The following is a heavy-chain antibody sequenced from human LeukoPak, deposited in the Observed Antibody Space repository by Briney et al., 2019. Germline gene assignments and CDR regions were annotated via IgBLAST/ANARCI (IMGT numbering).Heavy chain of an antibody. CDR3: ARDLIVVVPARLDY. CDR1: GYTFTSYG. V-gene: IGHV1-18*01. CDR2: ISAYNGNT. D-gene: IGHD2-2*01. J-gene: IGHJ4*02. Sequence: ASVKVSCKASGYTFTSYGISWVRQAPGQGLEWMGWISAYNGNTNYAQKLQGRVTMTTDTSTSTAYMELRSLRSDDTAVYYCARDLIVVVPARLDYWGQGTLVTVSP.